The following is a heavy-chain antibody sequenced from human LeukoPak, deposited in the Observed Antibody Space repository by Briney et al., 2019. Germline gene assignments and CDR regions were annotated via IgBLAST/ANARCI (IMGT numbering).Heavy chain of an antibody. J-gene: IGHJ4*02. V-gene: IGHV3-23*01. CDR1: GFTFSSYA. CDR2: ISGSGGST. D-gene: IGHD2-2*02. Sequence: GGSLRLSCAASGFTFSSYAMSWVRQAPGKGLEWVSAISGSGGSTDYADSVKGRFTISRDNSRNTLYMQMNSLRAEDTAVYYCAKTSRRLCSSSSCYTLDSWGQGALVTVSS. CDR3: AKTSRRLCSSSSCYTLDS.